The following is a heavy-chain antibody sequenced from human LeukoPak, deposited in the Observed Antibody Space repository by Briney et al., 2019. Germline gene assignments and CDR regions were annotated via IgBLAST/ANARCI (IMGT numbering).Heavy chain of an antibody. Sequence: SETLSLTCAVYGGSFSGYYWSWIRQPPGKGLEWIGEINHSGSTNYNPSLKSRVTISVDTSKNQFSLKLSSVTAADTAVYYCARLGLGRLLWFGRFSNWFDPWGQGTLVTVSS. CDR3: ARLGLGRLLWFGRFSNWFDP. J-gene: IGHJ5*02. CDR1: GGSFSGYY. V-gene: IGHV4-34*01. CDR2: INHSGST. D-gene: IGHD3-10*01.